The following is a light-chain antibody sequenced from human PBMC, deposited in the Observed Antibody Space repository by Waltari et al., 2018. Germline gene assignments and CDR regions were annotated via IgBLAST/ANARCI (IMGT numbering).Light chain of an antibody. CDR2: GAS. J-gene: IGKJ1*01. CDR3: QHYVRLPVS. CDR1: QSVSRS. Sequence: EIVFTQSPCTLSLSPGERATLSCRASQSVSRSLAWYQQKPGQAPRLLIYGASSRATGVPDRFSGSGSGTDFSLTISRLEPEDFAVYYCQHYVRLPVSFGQGTKVEIK. V-gene: IGKV3-20*01.